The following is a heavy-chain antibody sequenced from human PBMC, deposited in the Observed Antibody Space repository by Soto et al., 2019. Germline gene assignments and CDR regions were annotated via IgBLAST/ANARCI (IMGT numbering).Heavy chain of an antibody. J-gene: IGHJ6*02. Sequence: GGSLRLSCAASGFTFSSYSMNWVRQAPGKGLEWVSYISSSSSTIYYADSVKGRFTISRDNAKNSLYLQMNSLRDEDTAVYYCARATDYSNYVPYYYYGMDVWGQGTTVTVSS. CDR1: GFTFSSYS. CDR2: ISSSSSTI. V-gene: IGHV3-48*02. CDR3: ARATDYSNYVPYYYYGMDV. D-gene: IGHD4-4*01.